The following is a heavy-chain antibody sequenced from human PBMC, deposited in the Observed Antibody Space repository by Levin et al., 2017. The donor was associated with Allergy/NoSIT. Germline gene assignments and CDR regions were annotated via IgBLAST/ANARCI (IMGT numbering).Heavy chain of an antibody. CDR1: GFLFSTTGRG. J-gene: IGHJ5*02. D-gene: IGHD5-12*01. CDR3: ARREGGYGLNWFDP. CDR2: IYWDDDK. V-gene: IGHV2-5*02. Sequence: SGPTLVKPTQTLTLTCTFSGFLFSTTGRGVGWIRQPPGKAPEWLALIYWDDDKRYSPSLKSRHRITKDAAKNQGGVTRTNMEPVDTGTYYCARREGGYGLNWFDPWGPGTLVTVAS.